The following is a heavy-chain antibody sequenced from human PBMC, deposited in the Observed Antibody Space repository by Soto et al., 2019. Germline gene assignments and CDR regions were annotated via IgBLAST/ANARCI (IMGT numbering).Heavy chain of an antibody. D-gene: IGHD5-12*01. CDR1: GYNFPNYW. CDR2: IYPGDSDP. J-gene: IGHJ6*02. CDR3: ARHWVVATIEGYYYYVMDV. V-gene: IGHV5-51*01. Sequence: GESLKISCKGSGYNFPNYWIGWVRQMPGKGLERMGVIYPGDSDPRYSPSFQGQVTISADKSISTAYLQWSSLKASDTAMYYCARHWVVATIEGYYYYVMDVWGQGTTVTVSS.